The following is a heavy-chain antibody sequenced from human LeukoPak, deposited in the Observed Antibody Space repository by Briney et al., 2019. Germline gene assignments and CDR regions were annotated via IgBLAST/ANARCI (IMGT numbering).Heavy chain of an antibody. D-gene: IGHD3-3*01. CDR3: ATESAITISGVVFHYFDP. V-gene: IGHV1-8*01. J-gene: IGHJ5*02. CDR2: MSPDDGFT. CDR1: ADTLSGDD. Sequence: GASVKVSCKSSADTLSGDDVHWVRQAPGQGLEWLGWMSPDDGFTGYARDFQGRLTMTTDTTINTVFMELSGLKSEDTAVYYCATESAITISGVVFHYFDPWGQGTLVTVSS.